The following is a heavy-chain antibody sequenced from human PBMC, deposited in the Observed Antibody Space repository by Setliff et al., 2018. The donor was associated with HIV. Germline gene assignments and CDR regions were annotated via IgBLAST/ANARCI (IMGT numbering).Heavy chain of an antibody. CDR1: GRSFSSYA. CDR2: IIPIFGTT. CDR3: ARDGLLVAGIRFDY. D-gene: IGHD6-19*01. V-gene: IGHV1-69*13. Sequence: EASVKVSCKTSGRSFSSYAVSWVRQAPGQGLEWMGGIIPIFGTTNYAQKFQGRVTITADESASTVYMELSSLRSEDTALYYCARDGLLVAGIRFDYWGQGTLVTVSS. J-gene: IGHJ4*01.